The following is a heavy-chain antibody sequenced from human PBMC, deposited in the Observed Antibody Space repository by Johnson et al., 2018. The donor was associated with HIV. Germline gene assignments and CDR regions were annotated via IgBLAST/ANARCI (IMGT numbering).Heavy chain of an antibody. D-gene: IGHD1-26*01. Sequence: VQLVESGGHLVQPGGSLRLSCAASGFTFDDYAMHWVRQAPGKGLEWVSLISWDGGSTYYADSVKGRFTISRDNSKNSRYLQMNSLRAEETAVYYCARDLIGGSAFDIWGQGTMVTVSS. J-gene: IGHJ3*02. V-gene: IGHV3-43D*03. CDR1: GFTFDDYA. CDR3: ARDLIGGSAFDI. CDR2: ISWDGGST.